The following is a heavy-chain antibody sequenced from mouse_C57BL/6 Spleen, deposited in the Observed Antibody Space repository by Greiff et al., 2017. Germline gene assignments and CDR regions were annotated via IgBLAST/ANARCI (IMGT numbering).Heavy chain of an antibody. V-gene: IGHV1-64*01. J-gene: IGHJ3*01. CDR1: GYTFTSYW. CDR3: ARAGGYYVAWFAY. CDR2: IHPNRGST. Sequence: VKLQQPGAELVKPGASVKLSCKASGYTFTSYWMHWVKQRPGQGLEWIGMIHPNRGSTNYNEKFKSKATLTVDKSSSTAYMQLNSLTSEDSAVYYCARAGGYYVAWFAYWGQGTLVTVSA. D-gene: IGHD2-3*01.